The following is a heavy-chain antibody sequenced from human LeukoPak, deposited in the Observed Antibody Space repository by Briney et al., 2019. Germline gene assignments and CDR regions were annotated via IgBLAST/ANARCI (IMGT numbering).Heavy chain of an antibody. V-gene: IGHV3-23*05. Sequence: GRCLCLSCPPAGFTFNSNSMSCVSHAPGKGLEWVSTIHSSGTKTYYADSVKGRFTISRDSSRNTLYLQMSSLSAEDTAVYYCAKLSSGWYNDYWGQGTLVTVSS. J-gene: IGHJ4*02. CDR1: GFTFNSNS. CDR2: IHSSGTKT. D-gene: IGHD6-19*01. CDR3: AKLSSGWYNDY.